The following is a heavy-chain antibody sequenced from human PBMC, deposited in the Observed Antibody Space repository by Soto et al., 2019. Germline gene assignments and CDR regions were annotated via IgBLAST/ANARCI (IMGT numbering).Heavy chain of an antibody. J-gene: IGHJ6*02. V-gene: IGHV3-11*01. Sequence: PGGSLRLSCAASGFTFSDYYMSWIRQAPGKGLEWVSYIISSGSTTYYADSVKGRFTISRDNSKNTLYLQMNSLRAEDTALYYCAKGRSYYYYYGVDVWGQGTTVTVSS. CDR1: GFTFSDYY. CDR2: IISSGSTT. CDR3: AKGRSYYYYYGVDV.